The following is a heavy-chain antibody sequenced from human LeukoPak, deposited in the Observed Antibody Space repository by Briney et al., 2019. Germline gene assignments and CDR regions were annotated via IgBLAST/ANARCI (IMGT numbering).Heavy chain of an antibody. J-gene: IGHJ5*02. D-gene: IGHD2-21*02. Sequence: PSETLSLTCSVYGGSFCGFYWIWIPPPPGKGLEGMGEINHSGSTNYNPSHKRRVTISVDTSKNQFSLKLSSVTAADTAVYYCARGHTAWWFDPWGQGTLVTVSS. V-gene: IGHV4-34*01. CDR1: GGSFCGFY. CDR3: ARGHTAWWFDP. CDR2: INHSGST.